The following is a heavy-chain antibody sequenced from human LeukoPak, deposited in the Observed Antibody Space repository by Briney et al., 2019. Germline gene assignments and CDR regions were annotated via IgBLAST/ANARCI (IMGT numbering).Heavy chain of an antibody. CDR2: ISSDSTTL. CDR1: GFTFSTYN. CDR3: ARGGSFTPDY. D-gene: IGHD6-19*01. V-gene: IGHV3-48*02. J-gene: IGHJ4*02. Sequence: PGGSLRLSCEASGFTFSTYNMNWDRQAPGKGLEWVSYISSDSTTLYYAASVRGRFTISRDNAKNSLYLHMNSLTDEDTAVYYCARGGSFTPDYWGQGALVTISS.